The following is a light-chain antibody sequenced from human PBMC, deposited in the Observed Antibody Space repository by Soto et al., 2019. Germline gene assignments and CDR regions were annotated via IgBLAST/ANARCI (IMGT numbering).Light chain of an antibody. V-gene: IGKV1-39*01. CDR1: QRISSY. J-gene: IGKJ1*01. CDR3: QQSYSTPRT. Sequence: DIQMTQYPSSLSASVGDRVTITCRASQRISSYLNWYQQKPGKAPKLLIYTASSLQSGVPSTLSGRGSGPDFTLTISRLQPEDFATYYCQQSYSTPRTFPQGTKVDI. CDR2: TAS.